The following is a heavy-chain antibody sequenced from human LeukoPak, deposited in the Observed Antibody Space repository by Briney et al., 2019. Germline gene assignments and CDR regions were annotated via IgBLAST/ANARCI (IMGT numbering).Heavy chain of an antibody. Sequence: GGSLRLSCAASGFTFSSYSMNWVRQAPGKGLEWVSAISGSGGSTYYADSVKGRFTISSDNSKNTLYLQMNSLRAEDTAVYYCAKDDYYDSSGYSSDWGQGTLVTVSS. CDR1: GFTFSSYS. V-gene: IGHV3-23*01. J-gene: IGHJ4*02. CDR2: ISGSGGST. CDR3: AKDDYYDSSGYSSD. D-gene: IGHD3-22*01.